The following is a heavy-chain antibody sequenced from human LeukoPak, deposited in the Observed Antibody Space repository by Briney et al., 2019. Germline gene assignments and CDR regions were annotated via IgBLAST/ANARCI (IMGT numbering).Heavy chain of an antibody. J-gene: IGHJ3*02. CDR2: ISYDGSNK. Sequence: GGSLRLSCAASGFTFSSYAMSWVRQAPGKGLEWVAVISYDGSNKYYADSVKGRFTISRDNSKNTLYLQMNSLRAEDTAVYYCARDLGPAAILDAFDIWGQGTMVTVSS. D-gene: IGHD2-2*02. V-gene: IGHV3-30-3*01. CDR1: GFTFSSYA. CDR3: ARDLGPAAILDAFDI.